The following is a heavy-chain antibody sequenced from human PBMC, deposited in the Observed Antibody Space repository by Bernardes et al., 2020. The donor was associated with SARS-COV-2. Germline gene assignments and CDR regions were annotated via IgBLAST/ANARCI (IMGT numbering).Heavy chain of an antibody. D-gene: IGHD2-15*01. CDR3: ARVLRPGGKWALPHAFDI. CDR1: GFTFTDYN. J-gene: IGHJ3*02. V-gene: IGHV3-11*05. CDR2: ISSGSNDI. Sequence: GGSLRLSRAASGFTFTDYNMIWIRQTSGKGLEWVSYISSGSNDIDYADSVKGRFTISRDNARNSIYLQMNSLTVEDTAMYYCARVLRPGGKWALPHAFDIWGQGTMVTVSS.